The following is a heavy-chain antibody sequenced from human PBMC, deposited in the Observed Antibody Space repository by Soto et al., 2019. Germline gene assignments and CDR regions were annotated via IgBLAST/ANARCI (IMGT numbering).Heavy chain of an antibody. J-gene: IGHJ4*02. Sequence: QITLKESGPTLVKPTQTLTLTCSLSGFSLTSAGAGVGWIRQPPGKALEGLSLIYWDDDKRYSPSLKTRLTLTKDTSKNQVVLTMTNMDPVDTATYYCARSRRGQCYFDSWGQGTRVTVSS. V-gene: IGHV2-5*02. CDR3: ARSRRGQCYFDS. D-gene: IGHD3-10*01. CDR2: IYWDDDK. CDR1: GFSLTSAGAG.